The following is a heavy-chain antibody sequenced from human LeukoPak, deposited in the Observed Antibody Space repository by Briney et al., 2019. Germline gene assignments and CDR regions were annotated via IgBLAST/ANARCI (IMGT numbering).Heavy chain of an antibody. D-gene: IGHD6-13*01. CDR3: ARGPSLALSIAAAAIFDY. V-gene: IGHV4-34*01. Sequence: PSETLSLTCAVYGGSFSGYYWSWIRLPPGKGLEWIGEINHSGSTNYNPSLKSRVTISVDTSKNQFSLRLSSVTAADTAVYYCARGPSLALSIAAAAIFDYWGQGTLVTVSS. CDR1: GGSFSGYY. CDR2: INHSGST. J-gene: IGHJ4*02.